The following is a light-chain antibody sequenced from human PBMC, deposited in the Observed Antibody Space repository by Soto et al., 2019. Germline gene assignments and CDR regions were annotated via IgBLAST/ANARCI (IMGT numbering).Light chain of an antibody. J-gene: IGKJ3*01. Sequence: AIRMTQSPSSLSASTGDRVTITCRASQGISSYLAWYQQKPGKAPKLLIYAASTLQSGVPSRFSGSGSGTDFTLTISCLLSEDFATYYCQQYYSYPRDFGPGTKVDIK. V-gene: IGKV1-8*01. CDR2: AAS. CDR1: QGISSY. CDR3: QQYYSYPRD.